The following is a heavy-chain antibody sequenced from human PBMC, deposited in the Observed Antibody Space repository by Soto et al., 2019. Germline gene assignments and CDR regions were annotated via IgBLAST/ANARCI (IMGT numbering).Heavy chain of an antibody. CDR2: ISSSSSVI. J-gene: IGHJ6*03. V-gene: IGHV3-48*01. CDR3: ARDLRLGSNWYYNMDV. CDR1: GFILSDCA. Sequence: EVQLVESGGGLVQPGGSLRISCATSGFILSDCAMNWVRQAPGKGLEWVSYISSSSSVIDYADSVKGRFTVSSDNARNSLYFQMNSLRAEDTSVYYCARDLRLGSNWYYNMDVWGKGTTVTVSS. D-gene: IGHD3-16*01.